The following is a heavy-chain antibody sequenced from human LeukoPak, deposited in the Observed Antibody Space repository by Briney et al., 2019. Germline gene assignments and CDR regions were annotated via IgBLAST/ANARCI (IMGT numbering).Heavy chain of an antibody. Sequence: ASVKVSCKASGYTFTSYYMHWVRQAPGRGLEWMGIINPSGGSTSYAQKFQGRVTMTRDTATSTVYMELSSLRSKDTAVYYCARGAYFDWLSRKYFDYWGQGTLVTVSS. J-gene: IGHJ4*02. V-gene: IGHV1-46*01. CDR3: ARGAYFDWLSRKYFDY. D-gene: IGHD3-9*01. CDR2: INPSGGST. CDR1: GYTFTSYY.